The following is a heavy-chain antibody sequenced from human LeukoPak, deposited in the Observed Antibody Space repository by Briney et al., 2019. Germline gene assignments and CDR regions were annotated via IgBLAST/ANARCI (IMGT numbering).Heavy chain of an antibody. Sequence: PGGSLRLSCAASGFTFSSYGMHWVRQAPGKGLEWVAVISYDGSNKYYADSVKGRFTISRDNSKNTLYLQMNSLRAEDTAVYYCAIHSGSYLDYWGQGTLVTVSS. J-gene: IGHJ4*02. V-gene: IGHV3-30*03. D-gene: IGHD6-25*01. CDR1: GFTFSSYG. CDR2: ISYDGSNK. CDR3: AIHSGSYLDY.